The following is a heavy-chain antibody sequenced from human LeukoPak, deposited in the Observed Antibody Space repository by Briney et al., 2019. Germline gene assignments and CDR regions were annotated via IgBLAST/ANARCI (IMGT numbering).Heavy chain of an antibody. J-gene: IGHJ3*01. V-gene: IGHV6-1*01. CDR2: TYYRSKWYN. CDR1: GDRVSSNSAA. CDR3: ARFYASGFDAFDF. Sequence: SQTRSLTCAISGDRVSSNSAAWNWIRQSPSRGLEWLGRTYYRSKWYNDYAVSVKSRITINPDTPKNQFSLQLNSVTPEDTAVYYCARFYASGFDAFDFWGQGTMVTVSS. D-gene: IGHD2/OR15-2a*01.